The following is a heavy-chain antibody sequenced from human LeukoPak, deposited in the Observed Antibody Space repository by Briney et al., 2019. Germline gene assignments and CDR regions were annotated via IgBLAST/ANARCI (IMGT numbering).Heavy chain of an antibody. CDR3: AKALEVFWSGYYNPFDY. J-gene: IGHJ4*02. V-gene: IGHV3-33*06. CDR2: IWNDGSNK. Sequence: GRSLRLSCATSGFTFSQYGMHWVRQAPGKGLEWVAVIWNDGSNKYYGDSVKGRFTISRDNSQNTLYLQMNSLRVEDTAVYYCAKALEVFWSGYYNPFDYWGRGTLVTVSS. CDR1: GFTFSQYG. D-gene: IGHD3-3*01.